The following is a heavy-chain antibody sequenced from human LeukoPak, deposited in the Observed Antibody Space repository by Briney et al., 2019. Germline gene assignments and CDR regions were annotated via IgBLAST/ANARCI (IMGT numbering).Heavy chain of an antibody. J-gene: IGHJ4*02. D-gene: IGHD6-19*01. Sequence: KTGGSLRLSCAASGFIFSASGMNWLRQAPGKGLEWVSSISSSSTYIYYADSVKGRFTISRDNAKNSLYLQMSSLSAADTAVYYCARVLPPEYTSGWYPDYWGQGTLVTVSS. CDR2: ISSSSTYI. CDR1: GFIFSASG. CDR3: ARVLPPEYTSGWYPDY. V-gene: IGHV3-21*01.